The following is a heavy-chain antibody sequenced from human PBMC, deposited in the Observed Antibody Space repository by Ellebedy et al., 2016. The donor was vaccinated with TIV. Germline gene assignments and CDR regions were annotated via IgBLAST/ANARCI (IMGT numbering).Heavy chain of an antibody. Sequence: GESLKISXAASGFSFSSYAMSWVRQAPGKGLEWVSAISGSGGSTYYADSVKGRFTISRDNSKNTLYLQMNSLRAEDTAVYYCAKDCFLLWFGGYSNYGCDYWGQGTLVTVSS. V-gene: IGHV3-23*01. D-gene: IGHD4-11*01. CDR3: AKDCFLLWFGGYSNYGCDY. J-gene: IGHJ4*02. CDR1: GFSFSSYA. CDR2: ISGSGGST.